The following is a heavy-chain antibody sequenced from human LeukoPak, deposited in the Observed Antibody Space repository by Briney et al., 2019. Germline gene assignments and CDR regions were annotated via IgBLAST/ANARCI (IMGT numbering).Heavy chain of an antibody. CDR3: ARDQQQHDAFDI. J-gene: IGHJ3*02. CDR1: GFTFSSYG. CDR2: IWYDGSNK. V-gene: IGHV3-33*01. Sequence: GGSLRLSCAASGFTFSSYGMHWVRQAPGKRLEWVAVIWYDGSNKYYADSVKGRFTISRDNSKNTLYLQMNSLRAEDTAVYYCARDQQQHDAFDIWGQGTMVTVSS. D-gene: IGHD6-13*01.